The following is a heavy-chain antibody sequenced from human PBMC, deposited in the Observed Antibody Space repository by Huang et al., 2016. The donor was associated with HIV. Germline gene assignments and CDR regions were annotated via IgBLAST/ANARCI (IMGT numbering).Heavy chain of an antibody. Sequence: QVQLVQSGAEVKKPGASVKISCKTSGYPFTTYSITWVRQAPGQGLEWMEWINPYKGNTKYAQKLQGRVTMTTDTSASTAYMELRSLRSDDTAVYYCERGDSSGWPLEFDYWGQGTLVTVSS. CDR3: ERGDSSGWPLEFDY. J-gene: IGHJ4*02. V-gene: IGHV1-18*04. D-gene: IGHD6-19*01. CDR1: GYPFTTYS. CDR2: INPYKGNT.